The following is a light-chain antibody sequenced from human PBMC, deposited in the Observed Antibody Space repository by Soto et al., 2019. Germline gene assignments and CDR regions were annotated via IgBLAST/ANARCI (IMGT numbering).Light chain of an antibody. CDR1: SSDVGYYDY. V-gene: IGLV2-8*01. CDR3: TSYAGIYICV. J-gene: IGLJ1*01. CDR2: EVT. Sequence: QSALPQPPSASGFPGQSVTISCTGTSSDVGYYDYVSWYQQHPGKAPKLVIYEVTKRPSGVPDRVSASKSGNTASLTVSGLRAEDEADSSCTSYAGIYICVFGTGTMVTV.